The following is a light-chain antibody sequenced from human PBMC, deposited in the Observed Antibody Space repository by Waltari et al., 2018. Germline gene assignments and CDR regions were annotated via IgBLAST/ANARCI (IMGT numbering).Light chain of an antibody. CDR3: QQRSSLLPVT. V-gene: IGKV3-11*01. CDR2: DAS. Sequence: EIVLTQSPGTVSLSPGERATLSCRASQNVDNYVAWYQQRPGQTPKLLIYDASNRATGVPARFSGSGSGTDFTLTISGLEPEDFAVYYCQQRSSLLPVTFG. J-gene: IGKJ3*01. CDR1: QNVDNY.